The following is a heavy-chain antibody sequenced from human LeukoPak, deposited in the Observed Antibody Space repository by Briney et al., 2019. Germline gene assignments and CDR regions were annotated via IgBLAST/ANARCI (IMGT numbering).Heavy chain of an antibody. J-gene: IGHJ4*02. CDR3: ARYREMATIGY. V-gene: IGHV4-59*01. CDR1: GGSISSYY. Sequence: SETLSLTCTVSGGSISSYYWSWIRQPPGKGLEWIGYIYYSGSTNYNPSLESRVTISVDTSKNQFSLKLTSVTAADTAVFYCARYREMATIGYWGQGTLVTVSS. D-gene: IGHD5-24*01. CDR2: IYYSGST.